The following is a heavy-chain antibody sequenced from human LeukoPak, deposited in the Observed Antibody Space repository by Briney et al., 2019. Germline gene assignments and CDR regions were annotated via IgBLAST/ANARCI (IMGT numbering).Heavy chain of an antibody. CDR1: GYSISSGYY. Sequence: SETLSLTCTVSGYSISSGYYWGWIRQPPGKGLEWIGSIYHSGSTYYNPSLKSRVTISVDTSKNQFSLKLSSVTAADTAVYYCARGHYYYDYVWGSYRYYYFDYWGQGTLVTVSS. V-gene: IGHV4-38-2*02. CDR3: ARGHYYYDYVWGSYRYYYFDY. CDR2: IYHSGST. J-gene: IGHJ4*02. D-gene: IGHD3-16*02.